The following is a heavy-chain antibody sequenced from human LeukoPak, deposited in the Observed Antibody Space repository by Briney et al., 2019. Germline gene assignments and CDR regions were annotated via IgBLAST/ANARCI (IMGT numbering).Heavy chain of an antibody. CDR2: IYYSGST. J-gene: IGHJ4*02. CDR3: ARHGYCGGDCYYFDY. Sequence: SETLSLTCTVSGGSISSYYWSWIRQPPGKGLEWIGYIYYSGSTNYNPSLKSRVTISVDTSKNQFSLKLSSVTAADTAVYYCARHGYCGGDCYYFDYWGQGTLVTVSS. D-gene: IGHD2-21*02. CDR1: GGSISSYY. V-gene: IGHV4-59*08.